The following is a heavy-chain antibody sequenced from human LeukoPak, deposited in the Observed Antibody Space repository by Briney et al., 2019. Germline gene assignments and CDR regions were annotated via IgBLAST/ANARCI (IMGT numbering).Heavy chain of an antibody. J-gene: IGHJ4*02. CDR2: IYTSGST. CDR3: AREGVVVTAIDY. Sequence: PSQTLSLTCTVSGGSISSGSYYWSWIRQPAGKGLEWIGRIYTSGSTNYNPSLKSQVTISVDTSKNQFSLKLSSVTAADTAVCYCAREGVVVTAIDYWGQGTLVTVSS. D-gene: IGHD2-21*02. V-gene: IGHV4-61*02. CDR1: GGSISSGSYY.